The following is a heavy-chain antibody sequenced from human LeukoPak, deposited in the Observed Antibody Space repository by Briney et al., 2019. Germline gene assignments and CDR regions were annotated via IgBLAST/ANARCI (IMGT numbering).Heavy chain of an antibody. D-gene: IGHD6-13*01. CDR1: GFPFSDYY. V-gene: IGHV3-11*05. CDR2: ISGSGSHT. CDR3: ARAPYSSSWYYFDY. Sequence: GGSLRLSCAASGFPFSDYYMSWIRQAPGKGLEWVSYISGSGSHTNYADSVKGRFTISRDNAKNSLYLQMNGLRAEDTAVYYCARAPYSSSWYYFDYWGQGTLVTVSS. J-gene: IGHJ4*02.